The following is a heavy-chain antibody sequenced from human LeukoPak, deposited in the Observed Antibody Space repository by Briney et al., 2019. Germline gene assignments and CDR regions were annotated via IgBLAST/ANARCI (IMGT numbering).Heavy chain of an antibody. CDR2: INPSGGST. CDR3: ARSDPIAVAGFYMDV. V-gene: IGHV1-46*01. Sequence: GASVKVSCKASGYTFTSYYMHWVRQAPGQGLEWMGIINPSGGSTSYAQKFQGRVTMTRDMSTSTVYMELSSLRSKDTAVYYCARSDPIAVAGFYMDVWGKGTTVTVSS. CDR1: GYTFTSYY. J-gene: IGHJ6*03. D-gene: IGHD6-19*01.